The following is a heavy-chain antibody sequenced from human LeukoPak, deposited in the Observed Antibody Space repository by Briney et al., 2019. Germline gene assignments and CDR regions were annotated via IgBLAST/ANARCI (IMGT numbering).Heavy chain of an antibody. Sequence: SETLSLTCTVSGGSINSGGYYWSWIRQHPGKGLEWIGYIYYSGSTYYNPSLKSRVTISVDTSKNQFSLKLPSMTAAHTAVYYCARAKNPENDYGDYGFDYWGQGTLVTVSS. CDR3: ARAKNPENDYGDYGFDY. J-gene: IGHJ4*02. CDR2: IYYSGST. V-gene: IGHV4-31*03. D-gene: IGHD4-17*01. CDR1: GGSINSGGYY.